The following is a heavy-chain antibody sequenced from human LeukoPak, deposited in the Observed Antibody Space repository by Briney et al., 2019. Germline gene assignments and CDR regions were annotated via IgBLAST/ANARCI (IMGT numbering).Heavy chain of an antibody. D-gene: IGHD1-26*01. J-gene: IGHJ4*02. CDR1: GFTFSSYG. V-gene: IGHV3-30*18. CDR2: ISFDGSNQ. Sequence: GGSLRLSCAASGFTFSSYGMHWVRQAPGKGLEWVALISFDGSNQYYADSVKGRFTVARDNSKNTLYLQMNSLRAEDTAVYYCAKPPEVGATVGYFDYWGQGTLVTVSS. CDR3: AKPPEVGATVGYFDY.